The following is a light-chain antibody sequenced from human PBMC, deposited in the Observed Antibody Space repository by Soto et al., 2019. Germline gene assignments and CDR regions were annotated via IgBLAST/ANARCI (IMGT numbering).Light chain of an antibody. J-gene: IGKJ4*01. CDR3: QQYGGSPLVT. CDR2: GAS. Sequence: EIVLTQSPGTLSLSPGERATLSCRASQSVSNTYLAWYQQKAGQAPRLLIYGASSRATGIPDRFSGTRSGTDFTLTITRLEPADFAVYYCQQYGGSPLVTFGGGTKVEI. V-gene: IGKV3-20*01. CDR1: QSVSNTY.